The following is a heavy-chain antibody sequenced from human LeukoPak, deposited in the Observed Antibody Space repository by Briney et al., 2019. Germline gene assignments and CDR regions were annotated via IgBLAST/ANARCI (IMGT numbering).Heavy chain of an antibody. CDR3: ARGTLGAWGW. CDR1: GFTFSSYD. D-gene: IGHD6-19*01. CDR2: ISSSSNYI. J-gene: IGHJ4*02. Sequence: PGGSLRLSCAASGFTFSSYDMNWVRQAPGKGLEWVSSISSSSNYIHYADSEKGRFTISRDNAKNSLYLQMNSLRAEDTAVYFCARGTLGAWGWWGQGTLVTVSS. V-gene: IGHV3-21*01.